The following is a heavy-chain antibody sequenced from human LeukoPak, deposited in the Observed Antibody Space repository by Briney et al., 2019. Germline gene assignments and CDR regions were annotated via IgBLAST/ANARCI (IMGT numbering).Heavy chain of an antibody. J-gene: IGHJ4*02. D-gene: IGHD1-26*01. V-gene: IGHV4-39*01. Sequence: SETLSLTCTVSGGSISSSSYYWGWIRQPPGKGLEWIGSIYYSGSTYYNPSLKSRVTISVDTSKNQFSLKLSSVTAADTAVYYCARPGSSYYFDYWGQGTLVTVSS. CDR2: IYYSGST. CDR1: GGSISSSSYY. CDR3: ARPGSSYYFDY.